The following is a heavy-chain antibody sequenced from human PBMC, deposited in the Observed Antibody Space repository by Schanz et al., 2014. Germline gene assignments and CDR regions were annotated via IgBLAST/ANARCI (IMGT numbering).Heavy chain of an antibody. CDR3: AKARRKSNCSGGRCFRYSYDGMDV. CDR2: ISHSGGSK. J-gene: IGHJ6*02. Sequence: EVQLLESGGGLVQPGESLRVSCAASGFTFNSYAMSWVRQAPGRGLEWVSSISHSGGSKYYADSVKGRYTISRDNSKNILYLQMNSLRAEDTAVYYCAKARRKSNCSGGRCFRYSYDGMDVWGQGTTVTVSS. CDR1: GFTFNSYA. V-gene: IGHV3-23*01. D-gene: IGHD2-15*01.